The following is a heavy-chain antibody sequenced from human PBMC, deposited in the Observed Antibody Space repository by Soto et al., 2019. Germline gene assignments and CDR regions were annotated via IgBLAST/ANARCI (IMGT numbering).Heavy chain of an antibody. CDR1: GGTFSSYS. D-gene: IGHD1-26*01. V-gene: IGHV1-69*13. Sequence: SVKVSCKASGGTFSSYSISWVRQAPGQGLEWMGGIIPIFGTANYAQKFQGRVTITADESTSTAYMELSSLRSEDTAVYYCARGLGATTGYFDYWGQGTLVTVSS. CDR3: ARGLGATTGYFDY. J-gene: IGHJ4*02. CDR2: IIPIFGTA.